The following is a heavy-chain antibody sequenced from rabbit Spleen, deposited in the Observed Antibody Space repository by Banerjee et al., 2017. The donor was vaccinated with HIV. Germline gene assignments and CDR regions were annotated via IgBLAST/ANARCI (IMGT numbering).Heavy chain of an antibody. Sequence: QEQLEESGGGLVQPEGSLTLTCKASGLDFSSRHWICWVRQAPGKGLEWIACIYTGGGSGTTYYASWAKGRFTISKTSSTTVTLQMTSLTAADTATYFCARDLTNVIGWNFGWWGPGTLVTVS. J-gene: IGHJ4*01. CDR2: IYTGGGSGTT. CDR3: ARDLTNVIGWNFGW. V-gene: IGHV1S45*01. D-gene: IGHD1-1*01. CDR1: GLDFSSRHW.